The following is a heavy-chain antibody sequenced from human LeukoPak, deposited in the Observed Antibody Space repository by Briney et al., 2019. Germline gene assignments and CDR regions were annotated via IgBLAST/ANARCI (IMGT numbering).Heavy chain of an antibody. V-gene: IGHV3-23*01. Sequence: GGSLSLSCAASGFTFSSYAMSWVRQAPGKGLEWVSGIRTDGVTTYYADSVKGRFIISRDNSKNTVYLQMNSLSAEDAAVYYCVKDDGWVQYANWGQGTLVTVSS. J-gene: IGHJ4*02. D-gene: IGHD5-24*01. CDR3: VKDDGWVQYAN. CDR2: IRTDGVTT. CDR1: GFTFSSYA.